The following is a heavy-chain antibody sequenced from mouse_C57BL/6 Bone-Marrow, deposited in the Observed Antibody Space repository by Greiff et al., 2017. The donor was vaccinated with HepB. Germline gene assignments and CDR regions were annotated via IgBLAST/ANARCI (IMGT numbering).Heavy chain of an antibody. CDR3: ERGASLLSWLAY. J-gene: IGHJ3*01. CDR1: GYTFTSYW. D-gene: IGHD1-1*01. Sequence: QVQLQQSGAEFVKPGASVKLSCKASGYTFTSYWMQWVKQRPGQGLEWIGEIDPSDSYINYNQKFKGKATLTVDTSSSTANMQLSSLTSEDSAVYYCERGASLLSWLAYWGQGTLVTVSA. CDR2: IDPSDSYI. V-gene: IGHV1-50*01.